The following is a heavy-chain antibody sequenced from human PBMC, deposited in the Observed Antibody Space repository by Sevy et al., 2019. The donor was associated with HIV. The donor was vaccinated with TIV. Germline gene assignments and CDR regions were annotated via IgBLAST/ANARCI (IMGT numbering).Heavy chain of an antibody. D-gene: IGHD1-26*01. CDR1: GFTFSSYA. Sequence: GSLRLSCAASGFTFSSYAMSWVRQAPGKGLEWVSAISGSGGSTYYADSVKGRFTISRDNSKNTLYLQMNSLRAEDTAVYYCAKGVGIVGATPYYFDYWGQGTLVTVSS. J-gene: IGHJ4*02. CDR3: AKGVGIVGATPYYFDY. CDR2: ISGSGGST. V-gene: IGHV3-23*01.